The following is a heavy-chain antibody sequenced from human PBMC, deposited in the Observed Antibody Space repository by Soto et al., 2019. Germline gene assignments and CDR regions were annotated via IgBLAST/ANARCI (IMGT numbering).Heavy chain of an antibody. Sequence: QVQLLQSGPEVKKPGASVKVSCKTSGYTFTTYYVHWVRQAPGQGLEWMGRIPPSGGQTIYSQKFQDRVAVSRDTSTNTVYLELSSLRSDDTAVYYCARDGHKYDFDYWGQGSLVTVSS. J-gene: IGHJ4*02. D-gene: IGHD3-3*01. CDR1: GYTFTTYY. CDR2: IPPSGGQT. V-gene: IGHV1-46*01. CDR3: ARDGHKYDFDY.